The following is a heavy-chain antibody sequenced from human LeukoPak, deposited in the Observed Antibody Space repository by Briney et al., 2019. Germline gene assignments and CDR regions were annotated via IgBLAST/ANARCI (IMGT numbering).Heavy chain of an antibody. CDR1: GFTFSSYA. CDR2: ISYDGSNK. D-gene: IGHD3-22*01. CDR3: ARDYYDSSGYSAIDY. Sequence: GGSLRLSCAASGFTFSSYAMHWVRQAPGKGLEWVAVISYDGSNKYYADSVKGRFTISRDNSKNTLYLQMNSLRAEDTAVYYCARDYYDSSGYSAIDYWGQGTLVTVSS. J-gene: IGHJ4*02. V-gene: IGHV3-30-3*01.